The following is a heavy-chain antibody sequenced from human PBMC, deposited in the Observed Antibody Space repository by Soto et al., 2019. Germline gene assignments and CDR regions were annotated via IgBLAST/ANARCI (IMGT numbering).Heavy chain of an antibody. V-gene: IGHV1-18*01. D-gene: IGHD3-10*01. CDR1: GYTFTSYG. CDR3: ARVEYYGSGSYVHDAFDI. J-gene: IGHJ3*02. Sequence: QVQLVQSGAEVKKPGASVKVSCKASGYTFTSYGISWVRQAPGQGLEWMGWISAYNGNTNYAQKLQGRVTMTTDTSTSTAYMELRSLRSDDTAVYYCARVEYYGSGSYVHDAFDIWGQGTMVTVSS. CDR2: ISAYNGNT.